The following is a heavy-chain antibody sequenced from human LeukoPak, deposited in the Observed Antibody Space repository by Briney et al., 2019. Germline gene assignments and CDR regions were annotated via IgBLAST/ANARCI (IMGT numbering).Heavy chain of an antibody. CDR2: IYPGDSDT. J-gene: IGHJ5*02. Sequence: GESLKISCKGSGYSFTSYWIGWVRQMPGKGLEWMGIIYPGDSDTRYSPSLQGQVTISADKSISTAYLQWSSLKASDTAMYYCARQYSGIVFRSSWFDPWGQGTLVTVSS. CDR1: GYSFTSYW. D-gene: IGHD1-26*01. V-gene: IGHV5-51*01. CDR3: ARQYSGIVFRSSWFDP.